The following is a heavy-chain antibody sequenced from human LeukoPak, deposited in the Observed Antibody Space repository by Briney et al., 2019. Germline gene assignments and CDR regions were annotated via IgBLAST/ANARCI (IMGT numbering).Heavy chain of an antibody. J-gene: IGHJ4*02. CDR1: GYTFTGYY. CDR3: ARERQWLVRGEFDY. CDR2: INPNSGGT. D-gene: IGHD6-19*01. Sequence: ASVKVSCKASGYTFTGYYMHWVRQAPGQGLEWMGWINPNSGGTNYAQKFQGRVTMTRDTSISTAYMELSRLRSDGTAVYYCARERQWLVRGEFDYWGQGTLVTVSS. V-gene: IGHV1-2*02.